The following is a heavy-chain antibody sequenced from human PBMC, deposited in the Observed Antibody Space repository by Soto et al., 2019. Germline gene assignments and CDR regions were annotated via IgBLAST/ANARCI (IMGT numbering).Heavy chain of an antibody. V-gene: IGHV1-3*01. CDR2: INAGNSNT. D-gene: IGHD6-19*01. Sequence: QVQLVQSGAEVKKPGASVKVSCKASGYTFTSYALHWVRQAPGQRLEWMGWINAGNSNTKYSQKFQGRVTITRDTSATTAYMDLSSLRSEATTVYCCARDLGGWTDYWGQGTLVTVSS. J-gene: IGHJ4*02. CDR3: ARDLGGWTDY. CDR1: GYTFTSYA.